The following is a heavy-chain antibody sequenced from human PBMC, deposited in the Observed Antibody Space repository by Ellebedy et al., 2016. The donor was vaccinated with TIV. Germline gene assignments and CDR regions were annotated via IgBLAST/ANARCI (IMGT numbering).Heavy chain of an antibody. V-gene: IGHV3-43D*03. CDR3: AKDSSYGDYEGDYFDY. Sequence: GESLKISCAASGFTFDDYAMHWVRQAPGKGLEWVSLISWDGGSTYYADSVKGRFTISRDNSKNSLYLQMNSLRAEDTALYYCAKDSSYGDYEGDYFDYWGQGTLVTVSS. J-gene: IGHJ4*02. CDR2: ISWDGGST. CDR1: GFTFDDYA. D-gene: IGHD4-17*01.